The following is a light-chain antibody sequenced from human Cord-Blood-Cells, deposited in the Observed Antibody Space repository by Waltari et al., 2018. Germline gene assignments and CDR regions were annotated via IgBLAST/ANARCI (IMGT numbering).Light chain of an antibody. Sequence: QSVMTQPPSASGTPGQRVTNSCSGSSSNIGSNTVNWYQQLPGTAPKLLIYSNHQWPSGVPDRFSGSKSGTSASLAISGLQSEDEADYYCAAWDDSLNGWVFGGGTKLTVL. CDR3: AAWDDSLNGWV. CDR1: SSNIGSNT. V-gene: IGLV1-44*01. J-gene: IGLJ3*02. CDR2: SNH.